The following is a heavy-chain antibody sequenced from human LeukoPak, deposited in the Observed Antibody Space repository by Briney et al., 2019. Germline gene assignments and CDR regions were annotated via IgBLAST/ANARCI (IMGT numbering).Heavy chain of an antibody. D-gene: IGHD6-19*01. J-gene: IGHJ4*02. CDR2: IRYDGSNK. CDR3: ARGPGSSGWYRGEYFDY. Sequence: GGSLRLSCAASGFTFSSYGMHWVRQAPGKGLEWVAFIRYDGSNKYYADSVKGRFTISRDNSKNTLYLQMNSLRAEDTAVYYCARGPGSSGWYRGEYFDYWGQGTLVTVSS. CDR1: GFTFSSYG. V-gene: IGHV3-30*02.